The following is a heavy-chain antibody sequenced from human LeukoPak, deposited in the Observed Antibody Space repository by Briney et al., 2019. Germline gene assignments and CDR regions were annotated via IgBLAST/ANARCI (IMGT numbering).Heavy chain of an antibody. CDR3: AGAALYFPYYYYYMDV. Sequence: SETLSLTCTVSGGSISSSSYYWGWIRQPPGKGLEWIGSIYYSGSTYYNTSLKSRVTMSVDTSKNQFSLKLSSVTAADTAVYYCAGAALYFPYYYYYMDVWGKGTTVTISS. CDR2: IYYSGST. CDR1: GGSISSSSYY. V-gene: IGHV4-39*07. D-gene: IGHD2/OR15-2a*01. J-gene: IGHJ6*03.